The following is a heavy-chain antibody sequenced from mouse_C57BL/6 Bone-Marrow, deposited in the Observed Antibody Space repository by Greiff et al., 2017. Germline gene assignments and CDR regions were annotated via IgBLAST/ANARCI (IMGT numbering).Heavy chain of an antibody. J-gene: IGHJ4*01. D-gene: IGHD1-1*01. CDR3: ARSHYYGSSYADAMDY. CDR1: GYAFRSSW. CDR2: LYPGDGDT. Sequence: QVQLKQSGPALVKPGASVKISCTASGYAFRSSWLNWVQQRPGKGLEWLGRLYPGDGDTNYTGKIKGKATLTADKSSSTAYMPLSSQTSEDSAVYYGARSHYYGSSYADAMDYWGQGTSVTVSS. V-gene: IGHV1-82*01.